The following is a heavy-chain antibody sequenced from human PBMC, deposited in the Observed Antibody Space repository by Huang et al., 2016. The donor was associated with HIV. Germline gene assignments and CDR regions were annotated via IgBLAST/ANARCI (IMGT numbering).Heavy chain of an antibody. CDR3: AKGGAGYHNGPEY. V-gene: IGHV3-30*02. CDR1: GFTFSTFG. CDR2: IRFDGNKK. D-gene: IGHD2-8*01. Sequence: QVRLVESGGGVVQPGGSLTLSCEASGFTFSTFGMNWVRKAPGKGLEWVANIRFDGNKKVYEESLKGRFTIFRENSKNTVYLEMNSLTGEDTAMYFCAKGGAGYHNGPEYWGQGTQVIVS. J-gene: IGHJ4*02.